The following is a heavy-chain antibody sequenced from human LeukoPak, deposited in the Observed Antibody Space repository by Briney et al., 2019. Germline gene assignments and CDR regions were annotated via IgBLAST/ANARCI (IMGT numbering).Heavy chain of an antibody. V-gene: IGHV3-53*01. D-gene: IGHD2-15*01. CDR2: LYGGGAT. CDR1: GFTVSSKY. J-gene: IGHJ4*02. Sequence: PGGSLRLSCAASGFTVSSKYMSWVREAPGKGLEWVSVLYGGGATYYADSVQGRFTISTDDSTNTPYLQMNNLRPEDTAIYYCARDIVVPMGEWGQRTLVTVSS. CDR3: ARDIVVPMGE.